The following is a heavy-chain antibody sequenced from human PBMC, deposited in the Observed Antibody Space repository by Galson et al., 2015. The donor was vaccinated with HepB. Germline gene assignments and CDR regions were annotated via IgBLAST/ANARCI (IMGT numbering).Heavy chain of an antibody. Sequence: SLRLSCAASGFTFSSHNMNWVRQAPGKGLEWVANIKQDGGEKYYVDSVRGRFTISRDNAKNSLYLQMNSLRAEDTAVFYCSRDGFLGSSGDYYYGMDVWGQGTTVTVSS. V-gene: IGHV3-7*01. D-gene: IGHD6-19*01. CDR3: SRDGFLGSSGDYYYGMDV. CDR2: IKQDGGEK. CDR1: GFTFSSHN. J-gene: IGHJ6*02.